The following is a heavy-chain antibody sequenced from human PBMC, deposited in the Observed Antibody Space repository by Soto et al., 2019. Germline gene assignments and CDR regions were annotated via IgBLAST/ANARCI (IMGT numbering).Heavy chain of an antibody. J-gene: IGHJ4*02. Sequence: ASVKVSCKASGYTFTGYYMHCVRQAPGQGLEWMGWINPNSGGTNYAQKFQGRVTMTRDTSISTAYMELSRLRSDDTAVYYCARLGYSSSVFDYWGQGTLVTVSS. CDR1: GYTFTGYY. D-gene: IGHD6-6*01. V-gene: IGHV1-2*02. CDR3: ARLGYSSSVFDY. CDR2: INPNSGGT.